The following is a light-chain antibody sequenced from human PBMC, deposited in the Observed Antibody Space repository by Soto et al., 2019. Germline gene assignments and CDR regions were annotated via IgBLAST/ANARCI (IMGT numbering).Light chain of an antibody. V-gene: IGKV3-20*01. CDR3: QQYDDSLSSFT. J-gene: IGKJ2*01. Sequence: EIVLTQSPGTLSLSPGERATLSCRASQSVSSSYLAWYQQKPGQAPRLLIYAASYMDTGIPDRFSGRGSWTDFTLTISRLEPEDFAVYYCQQYDDSLSSFTFGQGTNLEIK. CDR1: QSVSSSY. CDR2: AAS.